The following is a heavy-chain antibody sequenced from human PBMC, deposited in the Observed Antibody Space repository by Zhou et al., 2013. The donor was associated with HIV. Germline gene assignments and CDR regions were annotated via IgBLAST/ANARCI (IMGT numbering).Heavy chain of an antibody. V-gene: IGHV1-18*01. D-gene: IGHD3-16*01. CDR2: LSAHNGNT. CDR3: AKVVHYYDGWGLDS. J-gene: IGHJ4*02. Sequence: QVHLVQSGAEVKKPGSSVKVSCMASTYTFRTYGLAWVRQAPGQGLEWMGWLSAHNGNTNYAQKFQDRITISTDTSAKTAYLQLRSLKSDDTATYYCAKVVHYYDGWGLDSWGQGTLVTV. CDR1: TYTFRTYG.